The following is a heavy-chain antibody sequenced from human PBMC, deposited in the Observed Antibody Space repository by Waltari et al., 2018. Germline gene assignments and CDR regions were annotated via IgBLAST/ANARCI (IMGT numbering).Heavy chain of an antibody. V-gene: IGHV6-1*01. Sequence: QVQLQQSGPGLLKSSQTLYLTCYYSGDSVSSYSSAWNWVRQSPSRGFEWVGRTYFRSKWSYDYAVSVRGRLTINPDTSKNQFSLQLNSVTPEDTAVYYCARGVVANTYYFDYWGQGTLVTVSS. CDR3: ARGVVANTYYFDY. CDR2: TYFRSKWSY. J-gene: IGHJ4*02. CDR1: GDSVSSYSSA. D-gene: IGHD2-15*01.